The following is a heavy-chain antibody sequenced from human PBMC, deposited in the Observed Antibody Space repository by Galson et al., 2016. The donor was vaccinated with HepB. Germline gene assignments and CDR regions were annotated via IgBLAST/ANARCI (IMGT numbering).Heavy chain of an antibody. J-gene: IGHJ4*02. Sequence: SVKVSCKASGFTFSSSTVQWLRQARGQRLEWIGWIVVGSGNTKHAQKFQDRVALTRELSTDTVYMELDSLKSEDTAVYYCAADYGAYAPFDYWGRGALVTVSS. D-gene: IGHD4-17*01. CDR2: IVVGSGNT. V-gene: IGHV1-58*01. CDR3: AADYGAYAPFDY. CDR1: GFTFSSST.